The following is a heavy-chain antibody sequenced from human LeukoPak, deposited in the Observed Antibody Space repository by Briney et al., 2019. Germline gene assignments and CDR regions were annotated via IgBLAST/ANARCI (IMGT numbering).Heavy chain of an antibody. V-gene: IGHV4-39*07. CDR1: GDSISSSSYY. D-gene: IGHD1-1*01. Sequence: PSETLSLTCTVSGDSISSSSYYWGWIRQAPGKGLEWIGSIDYSGSTNYNPSLKSRVTISVDTSKNQFSLKLSSVTAADTAVYYCARLWRVHSFQHWGQGTLVTVSS. CDR2: IDYSGST. J-gene: IGHJ1*01. CDR3: ARLWRVHSFQH.